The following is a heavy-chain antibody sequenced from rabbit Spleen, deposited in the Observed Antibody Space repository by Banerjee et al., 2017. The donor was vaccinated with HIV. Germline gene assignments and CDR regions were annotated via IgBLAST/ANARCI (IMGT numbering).Heavy chain of an antibody. V-gene: IGHV1S40*01. J-gene: IGHJ6*01. D-gene: IGHD8-1*01. CDR1: GFSFNGFSFNGGYD. CDR2: AYAGSSGNT. Sequence: QSLEESGGGLVKPGASLTLTCKASGFSFNGFSFNGGYDMCWVRQAPGKGLEWVACAYAGSSGNTYSATWAKGRFTISKTSSTTMTLQMTSLTAADTATYFCARDAGTSFSTYGMDLWGPGTLVTVS. CDR3: ARDAGTSFSTYGMDL.